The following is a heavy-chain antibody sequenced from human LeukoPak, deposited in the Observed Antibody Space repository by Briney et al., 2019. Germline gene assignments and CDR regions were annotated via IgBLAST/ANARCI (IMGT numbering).Heavy chain of an antibody. CDR1: GYTFTSYG. CDR3: ARDNEPVLIQLWSKRGYNWFDP. D-gene: IGHD5-18*01. Sequence: GASVKVSCKASGYTFTSYGISWVRQAPGQGLEWMGWISAYNGNTNYAQKLQGRVTMTTDTSTSTAYMELRSLRSDDTAVYYCARDNEPVLIQLWSKRGYNWFDPWGQGTLVTVPS. J-gene: IGHJ5*02. CDR2: ISAYNGNT. V-gene: IGHV1-18*01.